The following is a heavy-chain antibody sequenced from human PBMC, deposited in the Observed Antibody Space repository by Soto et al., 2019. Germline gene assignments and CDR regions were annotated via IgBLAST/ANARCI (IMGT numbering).Heavy chain of an antibody. D-gene: IGHD6-19*01. CDR2: ISDDGSNQ. J-gene: IGHJ4*02. CDR3: VAEGGGWFQFGY. Sequence: QVQLEESGGGVVQPGRSLRLSCAASRFTFSRYSMHWVRQAPGKGLELLAVISDDGSNQYYADSVKGRFTISRDNSKNTLYLQMNSLRDEDTAVYYCVAEGGGWFQFGYWGQGTLVTVSS. V-gene: IGHV3-30*03. CDR1: RFTFSRYS.